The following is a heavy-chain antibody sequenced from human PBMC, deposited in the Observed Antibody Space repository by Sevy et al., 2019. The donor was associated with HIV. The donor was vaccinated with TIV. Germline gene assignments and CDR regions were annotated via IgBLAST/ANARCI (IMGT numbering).Heavy chain of an antibody. Sequence: SETLSLTCTVSGGSVSSGSYYWSWIRQPPGKGLEWIGYIYYSGSTNYNPALKRRVTITVDTSKNQFSQKLSSVTVEGTGADYCARVHTNPCVYSLLCNFDYWGQGTLVTVSS. J-gene: IGHJ4*02. CDR3: ARVHTNPCVYSLLCNFDY. V-gene: IGHV4-61*01. D-gene: IGHD2-2*01. CDR2: IYYSGST. CDR1: GGSVSSGSYY.